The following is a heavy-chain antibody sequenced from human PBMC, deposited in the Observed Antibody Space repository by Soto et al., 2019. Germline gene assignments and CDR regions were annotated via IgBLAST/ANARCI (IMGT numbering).Heavy chain of an antibody. V-gene: IGHV1-69*01. D-gene: IGHD2-2*01. Sequence: QVQLVQSGAEVEKPGSSVKVSCKASGGTFSSYAISWVRQAPGQGLEWMGGIIPISGTANYAQKFQGSVTITADETTSTTYMELSSPRSEDTAVYYCARSQGSSTSLEIYDYYYYGMDVWGQGTTVTVSS. J-gene: IGHJ6*02. CDR2: IIPISGTA. CDR3: ARSQGSSTSLEIYDYYYYGMDV. CDR1: GGTFSSYA.